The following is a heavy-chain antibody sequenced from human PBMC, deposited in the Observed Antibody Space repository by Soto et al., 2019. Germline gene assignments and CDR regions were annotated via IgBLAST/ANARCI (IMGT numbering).Heavy chain of an antibody. J-gene: IGHJ6*02. V-gene: IGHV4-61*01. Sequence: PSETLSLTCIVSGDSISSGNFYWTWIRQPPGKGLECIGNIYRSGSTHYNPSLKSRMSISIDTSKNQFSLRLSSVTAADTAVYYCARAGGGWGRYGLDVWGQGTTVTVSS. D-gene: IGHD3-16*01. CDR3: ARAGGGWGRYGLDV. CDR2: IYRSGST. CDR1: GDSISSGNFY.